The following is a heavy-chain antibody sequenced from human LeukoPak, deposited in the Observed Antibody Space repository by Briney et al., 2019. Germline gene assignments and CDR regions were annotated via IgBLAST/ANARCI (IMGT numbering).Heavy chain of an antibody. J-gene: IGHJ6*02. Sequence: GGSLRLSCAASGFTFSSYALSWVRQAPGEGLQWVSGISSDGTTYYADSVRGRFTISRDNSKNTLYLQMNSLRAEDTAVYYCAPQQLPYYYGMDVWGQGTTVTVSS. V-gene: IGHV3-23*01. D-gene: IGHD6-13*01. CDR1: GFTFSSYA. CDR2: ISSDGTT. CDR3: APQQLPYYYGMDV.